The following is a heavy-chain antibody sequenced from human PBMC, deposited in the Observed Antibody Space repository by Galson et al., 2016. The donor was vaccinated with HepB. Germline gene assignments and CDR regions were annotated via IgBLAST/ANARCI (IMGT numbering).Heavy chain of an antibody. D-gene: IGHD2-21*02. Sequence: SLRLSCAASGFTLSSYGMHWVRQAPGKGLEWVAVIWYDGGNKYYAESVMGRFTISRDTSKNTLYLQMTSLRVEDTAVYYCARGCGGDCYSVSGYWGQGTLVTVSP. J-gene: IGHJ4*02. V-gene: IGHV3-33*01. CDR1: GFTLSSYG. CDR2: IWYDGGNK. CDR3: ARGCGGDCYSVSGY.